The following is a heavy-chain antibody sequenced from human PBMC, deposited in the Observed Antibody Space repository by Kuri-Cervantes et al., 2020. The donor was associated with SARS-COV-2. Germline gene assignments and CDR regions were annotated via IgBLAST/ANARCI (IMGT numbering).Heavy chain of an antibody. CDR2: IYYSGST. CDR3: ARGVWFRELSFHYYYYMDV. V-gene: IGHV4-59*12. CDR1: GGSISSYY. D-gene: IGHD3-10*01. J-gene: IGHJ6*03. Sequence: SETLSLTCTVSGGSISSYYWSWIRQPPGKGLEWIGYIYYSGSTNYNPSLKSRVTISVDTSKNQFSLKLSSVTAADTAVYYCARGVWFRELSFHYYYYMDVWGKGTTVTVSS.